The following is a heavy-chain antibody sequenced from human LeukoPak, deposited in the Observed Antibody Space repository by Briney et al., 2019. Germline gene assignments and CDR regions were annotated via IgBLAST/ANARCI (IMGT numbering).Heavy chain of an antibody. V-gene: IGHV1-69*06. J-gene: IGHJ6*03. Sequence: SVKVSCKASGGTFSSYAISWVRQAPGQGLEWMGGIIPIFGTANYAQKFQGRVTITADKSTSTAYMELSSLRSEDTAVYYCASRAADIATRPAYYYYYMDVWGKGTTVTVSS. CDR2: IIPIFGTA. D-gene: IGHD6-6*01. CDR1: GGTFSSYA. CDR3: ASRAADIATRPAYYYYYMDV.